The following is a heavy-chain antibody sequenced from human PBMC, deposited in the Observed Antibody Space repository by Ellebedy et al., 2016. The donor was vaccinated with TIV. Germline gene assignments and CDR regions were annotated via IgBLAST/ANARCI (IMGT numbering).Heavy chain of an antibody. D-gene: IGHD4-17*01. V-gene: IGHV3-21*01. CDR2: ISTTSNYI. CDR3: ARKVPAPTTVPPNWYFDL. J-gene: IGHJ2*01. CDR1: GFTFSSYT. Sequence: PGGSLRLSCAASGFTFSSYTINWVRQAPGKGLEWVSSISTTSNYIYYADSVTGRFTISRDNAKNSLYLQMNSLRAEDTAVYYCARKVPAPTTVPPNWYFDLWGRGTLVTVSS.